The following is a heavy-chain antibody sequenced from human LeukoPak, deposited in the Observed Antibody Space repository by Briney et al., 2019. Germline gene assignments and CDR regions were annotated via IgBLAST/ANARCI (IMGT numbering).Heavy chain of an antibody. J-gene: IGHJ6*03. Sequence: ASVKVSCKASGYTFTSYYIYWMRQAHGHGLDWMGISNPIGVRTTSANKFKGRVTMTRDMSTSTVYMELSSLRSEDTAVYYCAKDLQTGARVVRGVIIGVPPPPPYYMDVWGKGTTVTISS. CDR1: GYTFTSYY. D-gene: IGHD3-10*01. V-gene: IGHV1-46*01. CDR2: SNPIGVRT. CDR3: AKDLQTGARVVRGVIIGVPPPPPYYMDV.